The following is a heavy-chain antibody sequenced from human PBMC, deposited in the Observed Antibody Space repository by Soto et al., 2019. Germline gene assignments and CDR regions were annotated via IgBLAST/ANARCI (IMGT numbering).Heavy chain of an antibody. CDR3: ASRLWLGTNYYYYGMDV. D-gene: IGHD3-10*01. J-gene: IGHJ6*02. V-gene: IGHV1-69*01. Sequence: QVQLVQSGAEVKKPGSSVKVSCKASGGTFSSYAISWVRQAPGQGLEWMGGIIPIFGTANYAQKFQGRVTITADESTSTAYMELSSLSSEDTAVYYCASRLWLGTNYYYYGMDVWGQGTTVTVSS. CDR2: IIPIFGTA. CDR1: GGTFSSYA.